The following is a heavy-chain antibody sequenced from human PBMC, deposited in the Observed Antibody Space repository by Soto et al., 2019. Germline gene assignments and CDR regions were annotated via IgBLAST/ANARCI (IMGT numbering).Heavy chain of an antibody. V-gene: IGHV1-2*02. CDR3: AREGYSGRWLDP. J-gene: IGHJ5*02. CDR2: MNPDNGRT. CDR1: GYTFTGYF. Sequence: ASVKVSCKASGYTFTGYFIHWVRQAPGQGLEWMGWMNPDNGRTFYAPEFQGRVTLTRDTSISTAYMELNSLKYDDTAVYFCAREGYSGRWLDPWGQGTLVTVSS. D-gene: IGHD1-26*01.